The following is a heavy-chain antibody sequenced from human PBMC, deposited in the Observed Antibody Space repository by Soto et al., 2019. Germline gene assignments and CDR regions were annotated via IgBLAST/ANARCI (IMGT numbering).Heavy chain of an antibody. Sequence: GGSLRLSCAASGFTVSSNYMSWVRQAPGKGLEWVSVIYSGGSTYYADSVKGRFTISRDNSKNTLYLQMNSLRAEDTAVYYCARGLGAAANWFDPWGQGALVTAPQ. CDR1: GFTVSSNY. CDR3: ARGLGAAANWFDP. J-gene: IGHJ5*02. CDR2: IYSGGST. V-gene: IGHV3-53*01. D-gene: IGHD6-13*01.